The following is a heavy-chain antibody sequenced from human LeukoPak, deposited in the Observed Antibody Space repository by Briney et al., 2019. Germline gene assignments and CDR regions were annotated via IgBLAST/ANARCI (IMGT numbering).Heavy chain of an antibody. Sequence: ASVKVSCKASGYTFSRYGISWVRQAPGQGLEWMGWISAYNGHTKFAQKLQDRVTMTTDTSMNTAYMELRSLRSDDTAVYYCARDYSGTYFDFWGQGALVTVSS. D-gene: IGHD1-26*01. CDR3: ARDYSGTYFDF. V-gene: IGHV1-18*01. CDR1: GYTFSRYG. J-gene: IGHJ4*02. CDR2: ISAYNGHT.